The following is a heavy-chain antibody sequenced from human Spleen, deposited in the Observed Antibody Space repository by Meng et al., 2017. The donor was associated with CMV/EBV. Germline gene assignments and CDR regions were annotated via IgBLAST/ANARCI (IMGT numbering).Heavy chain of an antibody. CDR3: ARDTRYCSSTSCYGPYYYYGMDV. J-gene: IGHJ6*02. CDR1: GGSISSYY. V-gene: IGHV4-59*01. Sequence: SETLSLTCTVSGGSISSYYWSWIRQPPGKGLEWIGDIYYSGSTNYNPSLKSRVTISVDTSKNQFSLKLSSVTAADTAVYYCARDTRYCSSTSCYGPYYYYGMDVWGQGTTVTVSS. CDR2: IYYSGST. D-gene: IGHD2-2*01.